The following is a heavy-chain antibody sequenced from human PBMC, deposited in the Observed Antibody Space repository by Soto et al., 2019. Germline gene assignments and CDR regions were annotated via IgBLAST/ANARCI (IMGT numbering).Heavy chain of an antibody. V-gene: IGHV3-48*02. J-gene: IGHJ4*02. Sequence: EVQLVESGGGLVQPGGSLRLSCAASGFSLRGYSMSWVRQAPGKGLEWVSYISGTGSSIYADSVKGRFTISRDNAKNLVYLQMNSLGDDDTAVYYCARGAGYGDYGEYWGQGTLVTVSS. CDR3: ARGAGYGDYGEY. D-gene: IGHD4-17*01. CDR1: GFSLRGYS. CDR2: ISGTGSSI.